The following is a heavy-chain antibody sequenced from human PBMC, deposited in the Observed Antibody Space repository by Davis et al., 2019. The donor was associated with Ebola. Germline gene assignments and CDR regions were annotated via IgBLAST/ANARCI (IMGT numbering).Heavy chain of an antibody. CDR2: ISYDGSNK. CDR1: GFTFSSYA. V-gene: IGHV3-30-3*02. D-gene: IGHD1-7*01. J-gene: IGHJ3*02. Sequence: PGGSLRLSCAASGFTFSSYAMHWVRQAPGKGLEWVAVISYDGSNKYYADSVKGRFTISRDNSKNTLYLQMNSLRAEDTAVYYCAKQLPTVAFDIWGQGTMVTVSS. CDR3: AKQLPTVAFDI.